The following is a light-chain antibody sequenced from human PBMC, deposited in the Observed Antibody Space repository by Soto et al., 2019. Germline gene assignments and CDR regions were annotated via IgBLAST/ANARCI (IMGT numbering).Light chain of an antibody. J-gene: IGKJ4*01. CDR2: GAS. Sequence: EIVLTQSPGTLSLSPGERATLSCRASDIVTGAWLTGYQQKPDQPLRLLIYGASRRATGIPDRFSGSGSGTDFTLTISRLDPEDSALYYCQQYDGSVVTFGGGTKVEIK. V-gene: IGKV3-20*01. CDR3: QQYDGSVVT. CDR1: DIVTGAW.